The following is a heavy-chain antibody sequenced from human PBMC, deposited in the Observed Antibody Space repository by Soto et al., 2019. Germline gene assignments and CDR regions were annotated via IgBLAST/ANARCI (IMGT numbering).Heavy chain of an antibody. CDR3: ARREIQGPIDY. CDR1: GYSISSSKW. J-gene: IGHJ4*02. Sequence: QVQLPASGPGLVKPSDTLSLTCAGSGYSISSSKWWGWIRHPPGKGLEWIGYIYYSGAIYYNPSLKSRVTMSVDTAKKHSSLKPTSVTAVDTAVYYCARREIQGPIDYWGKGTLVTVAS. D-gene: IGHD1-26*01. CDR2: IYYSGAI. V-gene: IGHV4-28*05.